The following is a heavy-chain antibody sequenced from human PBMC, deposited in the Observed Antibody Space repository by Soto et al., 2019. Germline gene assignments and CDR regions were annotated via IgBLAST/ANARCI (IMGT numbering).Heavy chain of an antibody. J-gene: IGHJ4*02. Sequence: GGSLRLSCAASGFTFSSYAMSWVRQAPGKGLEWVSSISGSGASTYYADSVKGRFTISRDNSRNTLNLQMNSLRAEDTAVYYCAQGGLYSRKPSFNYGGQGALVTVSS. CDR1: GFTFSSYA. V-gene: IGHV3-23*01. D-gene: IGHD6-13*01. CDR3: AQGGLYSRKPSFNY. CDR2: ISGSGAST.